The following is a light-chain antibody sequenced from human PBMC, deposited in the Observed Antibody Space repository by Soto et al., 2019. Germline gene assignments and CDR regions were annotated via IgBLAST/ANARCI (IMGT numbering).Light chain of an antibody. J-gene: IGLJ1*01. CDR1: SSDVGNYNL. V-gene: IGLV2-23*03. Sequence: QSVLTQSASVSGSPGQSITISCTGTSSDVGNYNLVSWYQQHPGKAPNLMIYEGTKRPSGVSNRFSGSKSGNTASLTISGLQAEDEADYYCCSYAGGNTFVFGTGTKVTV. CDR3: CSYAGGNTFV. CDR2: EGT.